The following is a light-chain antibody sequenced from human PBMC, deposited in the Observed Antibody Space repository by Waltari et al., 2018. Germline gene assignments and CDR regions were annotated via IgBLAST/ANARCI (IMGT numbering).Light chain of an antibody. Sequence: QSALTQPVSVSGSPGQSISIPCTGTSSYIGAYGYVSWYQQHPGKAPKIIIFEGNNRPSGISNRFSGSKSGNTSSLTISGLQAEDEADYYCASYTNTNSLKVFGGGTKVTVL. CDR1: SSYIGAYGY. CDR2: EGN. J-gene: IGLJ3*02. CDR3: ASYTNTNSLKV. V-gene: IGLV2-14*01.